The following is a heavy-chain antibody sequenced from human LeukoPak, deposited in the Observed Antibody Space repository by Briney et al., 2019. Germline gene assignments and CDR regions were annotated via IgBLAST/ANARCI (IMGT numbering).Heavy chain of an antibody. J-gene: IGHJ5*02. CDR1: GFIFSTYG. V-gene: IGHV3-30*02. Sequence: GGSLRLSCAASGFIFSTYGIHWVRQAPGKGLEWVAFIHYDGSYKSYADSVKGRFTISRDNSKKTLYLQMNSLRAEDTAVYYCATLGGRRAGNGVPPLGPWGQGTLVTVSS. CDR3: ATLGGRRAGNGVPPLGP. CDR2: IHYDGSYK. D-gene: IGHD3-16*01.